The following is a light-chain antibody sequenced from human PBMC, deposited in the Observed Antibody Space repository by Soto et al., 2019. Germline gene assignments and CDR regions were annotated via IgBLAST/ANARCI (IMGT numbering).Light chain of an antibody. V-gene: IGKV4-1*01. CDR3: QQYYTTPTWT. Sequence: DIVMTQSPDSLAVSLGERATINCKSSQSVLYSSNNKNYLAWYQQKPGKPPKLLIYWASTRASGVPDRFSGSGSGTDFTLTISILQAEDVAVYYCQQYYTTPTWTFGQGTKVEIK. J-gene: IGKJ1*01. CDR1: QSVLYSSNNKNY. CDR2: WAS.